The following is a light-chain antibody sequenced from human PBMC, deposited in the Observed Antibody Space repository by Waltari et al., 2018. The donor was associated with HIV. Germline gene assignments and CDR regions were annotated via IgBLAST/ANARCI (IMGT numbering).Light chain of an antibody. CDR1: SSDIGGYNY. CDR2: EVN. J-gene: IGLJ2*01. CDR3: SSYAGVNSFVL. Sequence: QSALTQPPSASGSPGQSVTISCTGTSSDIGGYNYVSWYQQHPGRATTLIIYEVNKRPSGVPNRFFGSKSGNTASLTVSGLQTEDEADYYCSSYAGVNSFVLFGGGTKLTVL. V-gene: IGLV2-8*01.